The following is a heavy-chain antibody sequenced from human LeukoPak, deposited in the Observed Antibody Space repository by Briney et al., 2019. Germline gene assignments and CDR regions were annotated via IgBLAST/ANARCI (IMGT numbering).Heavy chain of an antibody. Sequence: SETLSLTCTVSGGFINSGGYYWTWIRQHPGKGLEWVGYIFHSGSTYYNPSLKSRVTISIDTSRNQFFLNLTSVIAADTAVYYCARSHYYGSGSRYYFDYWGQGTLVIVS. V-gene: IGHV4-31*03. J-gene: IGHJ4*02. CDR1: GGFINSGGYY. CDR2: IFHSGST. CDR3: ARSHYYGSGSRYYFDY. D-gene: IGHD3-10*01.